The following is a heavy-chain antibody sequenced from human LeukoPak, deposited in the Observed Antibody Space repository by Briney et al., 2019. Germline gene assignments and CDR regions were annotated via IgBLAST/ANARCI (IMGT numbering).Heavy chain of an antibody. V-gene: IGHV4-30-2*01. J-gene: IGHJ6*03. D-gene: IGHD2-2*01. CDR3: ASGQEIGYCSSTSCHYYYYMDV. CDR2: IYHSGST. Sequence: SETLSLTCTVSGGSISSGGYYWSWIRQPPGKGLEWIGYIYHSGSTYYNPSLKSRVTISVDRSKNQFSLKLSSVTAADTAVYYCASGQEIGYCSSTSCHYYYYMDVWGKGTTVTVSS. CDR1: GGSISSGGYY.